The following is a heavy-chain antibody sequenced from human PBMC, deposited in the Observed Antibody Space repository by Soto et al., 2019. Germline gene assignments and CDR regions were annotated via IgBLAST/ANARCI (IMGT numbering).Heavy chain of an antibody. V-gene: IGHV4-34*01. D-gene: IGHD2-2*01. Sequence: QVQLQQWGAGLLKPSETLSLTCAVYGGSFSGYYWSWIRQPPGKGLEWIGEINHSGSTNYNPSLKSLVTISVDTSKNQFSLKLSSVTAADTAVYYCAREEGRYCSSTSCRNWFDPWGQGTLVTVSS. CDR2: INHSGST. CDR3: AREEGRYCSSTSCRNWFDP. J-gene: IGHJ5*02. CDR1: GGSFSGYY.